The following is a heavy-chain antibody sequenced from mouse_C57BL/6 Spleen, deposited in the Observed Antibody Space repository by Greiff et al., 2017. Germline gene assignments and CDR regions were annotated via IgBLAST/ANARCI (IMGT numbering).Heavy chain of an antibody. Sequence: EVNVVESGGGLVKPGGSLKLSCAASGFTFSSYAMSWVRQTPEKRLEWVATISDGGSYTYYPDNVKGRFTISRDNAKNNLYLQMSHLKSEDTAMYYCARDHPYYGGSPAWFAYWGQGTLVTVSA. J-gene: IGHJ3*01. CDR3: ARDHPYYGGSPAWFAY. CDR1: GFTFSSYA. CDR2: ISDGGSYT. D-gene: IGHD1-1*01. V-gene: IGHV5-4*01.